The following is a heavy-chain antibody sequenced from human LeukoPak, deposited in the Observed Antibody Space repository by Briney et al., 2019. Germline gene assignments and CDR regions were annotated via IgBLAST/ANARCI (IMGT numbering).Heavy chain of an antibody. J-gene: IGHJ4*02. V-gene: IGHV1-69*04. Sequence: SVKVSCKASGGTFSSYAISWVRQAPGQGLEWMGRIIPILGIANYAQKFQGRVTITADKSTGTAYMELSSLRSEDTAVYYCARDGDDYGDYVSDYWGQGTLVTVSS. CDR1: GGTFSSYA. D-gene: IGHD4-17*01. CDR2: IIPILGIA. CDR3: ARDGDDYGDYVSDY.